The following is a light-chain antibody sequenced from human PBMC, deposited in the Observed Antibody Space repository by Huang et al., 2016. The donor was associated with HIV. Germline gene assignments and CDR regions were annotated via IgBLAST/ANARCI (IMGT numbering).Light chain of an antibody. CDR2: GAS. V-gene: IGKV3-15*01. CDR1: QTVIKN. J-gene: IGKJ4*01. CDR3: QQYNRWPPLT. Sequence: VMTQSPASLSVSPGERVTLSCRASQTVIKNLAWYQQRPGQPPRLLVYGASVRAAGVPDRFSGSGSGTDFTLTITSLQSEDFSIYYCQQYNRWPPLTFGRGTEVETK.